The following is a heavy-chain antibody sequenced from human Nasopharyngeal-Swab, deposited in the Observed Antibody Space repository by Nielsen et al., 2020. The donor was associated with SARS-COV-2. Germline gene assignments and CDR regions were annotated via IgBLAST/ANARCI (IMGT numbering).Heavy chain of an antibody. CDR3: ARTKVVTTSWFDP. D-gene: IGHD2-21*02. CDR2: VYSSGST. V-gene: IGHV4-61*02. Sequence: SETLSLTCSVSGDSISSGNYYWSWLRQPAGEGLQWIGRVYSSGSTNYNASLKSRVTISVDTSKNQFSLKLTSVTAADTAVYYCARTKVVTTSWFDPWGQGTLVTVSP. CDR1: GDSISSGNYY. J-gene: IGHJ5*02.